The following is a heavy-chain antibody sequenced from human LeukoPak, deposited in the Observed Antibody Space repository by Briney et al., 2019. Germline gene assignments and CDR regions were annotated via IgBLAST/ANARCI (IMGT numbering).Heavy chain of an antibody. V-gene: IGHV1-2*02. CDR2: INPNSGGT. CDR3: ARSIVAADLYYYYMDV. Sequence: ASVKVSCKASGYTFTGYYLHWVRQAPGQGLEWMGWINPNSGGTNYAQKFQGRVTMTRDTSISTAYMELSRLRSDDTAVYYCARSIVAADLYYYYMDVWGKGTTVTISS. J-gene: IGHJ6*03. D-gene: IGHD6-13*01. CDR1: GYTFTGYY.